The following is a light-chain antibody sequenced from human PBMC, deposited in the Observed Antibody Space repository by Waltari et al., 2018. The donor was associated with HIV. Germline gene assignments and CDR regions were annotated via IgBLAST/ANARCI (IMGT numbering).Light chain of an antibody. V-gene: IGLV1-44*01. CDR2: GND. CDR1: SSNSGSNA. J-gene: IGLJ2*01. Sequence: QSVLTQPPSAFGSPGQRLTIYCSGSSSNSGSNAVNWYQHLPGTDPTPLIFGNDQRPSGVPARFSGSKSGTSASLALSGLRSEDEGEYYCASWDDSLKVVVFGGGTKLTV. CDR3: ASWDDSLKVVV.